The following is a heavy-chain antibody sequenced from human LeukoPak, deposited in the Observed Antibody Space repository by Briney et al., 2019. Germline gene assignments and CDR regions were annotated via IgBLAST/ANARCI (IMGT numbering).Heavy chain of an antibody. V-gene: IGHV3-30*02. Sequence: GGSLRLSCAASGFTFSSYGMHWVRQAPGKGLEWVGFIRYDGSNKYYADSVKGRFTISRDNSKNTLYLQMNSLRAEDTAVYYCAKSPEDSSSWYGSTRSDYWGQGTLVTVSS. D-gene: IGHD6-13*01. CDR1: GFTFSSYG. CDR3: AKSPEDSSSWYGSTRSDY. J-gene: IGHJ4*02. CDR2: IRYDGSNK.